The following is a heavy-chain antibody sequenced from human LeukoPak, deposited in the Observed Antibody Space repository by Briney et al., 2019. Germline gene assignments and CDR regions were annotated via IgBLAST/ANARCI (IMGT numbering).Heavy chain of an antibody. V-gene: IGHV3-7*01. D-gene: IGHD6-19*01. Sequence: GGSLRLSCAASGFTFSSYWMSWVRQAPGKGLEWVANIKQDGSEKYYVDSVKGRFTISRDNAKNSLYLQMNSLRAEDTAVYYCASAGGSSGWYGNWFDPWGQGTLVTVSS. J-gene: IGHJ5*02. CDR1: GFTFSSYW. CDR3: ASAGGSSGWYGNWFDP. CDR2: IKQDGSEK.